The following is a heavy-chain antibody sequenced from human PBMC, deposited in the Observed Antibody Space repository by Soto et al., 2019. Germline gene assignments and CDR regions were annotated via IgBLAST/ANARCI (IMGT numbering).Heavy chain of an antibody. V-gene: IGHV1-46*01. CDR2: INPSDGGT. CDR3: ASNSIALFTGLGY. CDR1: GYSFTGYH. D-gene: IGHD3-3*02. Sequence: QVQLVQSGTEVKKTGASVKVSCKAFGYSFTGYHMHWVRQAPGKGLEWMGRINPSDGGTKYAQKFQGRITMARDTFTSTVYMQLSSLISEDTAIYYCASNSIALFTGLGYWGQGTLVTVSS. J-gene: IGHJ4*02.